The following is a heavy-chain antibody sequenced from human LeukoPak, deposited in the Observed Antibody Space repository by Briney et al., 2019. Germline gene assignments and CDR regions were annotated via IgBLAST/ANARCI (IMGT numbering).Heavy chain of an antibody. Sequence: ASVKVSCKASGGTFSSYGISWVRQAPGQGLEWMGWISAYNGNTNYAQKLQGRVTMTTDTSTSTAYMELRSLRSDDTAVYYCARDMIAARSWAFDIWGQGTMVTVSS. CDR3: ARDMIAARSWAFDI. V-gene: IGHV1-18*01. J-gene: IGHJ3*02. CDR2: ISAYNGNT. D-gene: IGHD6-6*01. CDR1: GGTFSSYG.